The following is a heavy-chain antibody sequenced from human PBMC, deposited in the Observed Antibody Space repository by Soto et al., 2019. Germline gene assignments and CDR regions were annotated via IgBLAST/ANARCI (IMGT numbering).Heavy chain of an antibody. CDR3: VRVGRYDSSGYYYGFDY. J-gene: IGHJ4*02. CDR2: IENDGSEK. D-gene: IGHD3-22*01. Sequence: VGSLRLSCATSGFTLSGYWMSWVRQAPGKGLEWVANIENDGSEKYYVDSVKGRFTISRDNAKKSLYLQMNSLRAEDTAVYYCVRVGRYDSSGYYYGFDYWGQGALVTAPQ. V-gene: IGHV3-7*03. CDR1: GFTLSGYW.